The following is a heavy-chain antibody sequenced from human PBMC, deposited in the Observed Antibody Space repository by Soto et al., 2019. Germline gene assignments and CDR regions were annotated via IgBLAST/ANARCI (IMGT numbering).Heavy chain of an antibody. CDR1: GGSFSGYY. Sequence: QVQLQQWGAGLLKPSETLSLTCAVYGGSFSGYYWSWIRQPPGKGLEWIGEINHSGSTNYNPSLKSRVTISVDTSKNQFSLKLSSVTAADTAVYYCARDFRWNSVYYMDVWGKGATVTVSS. CDR3: ARDFRWNSVYYMDV. J-gene: IGHJ6*03. D-gene: IGHD1-7*01. CDR2: INHSGST. V-gene: IGHV4-34*01.